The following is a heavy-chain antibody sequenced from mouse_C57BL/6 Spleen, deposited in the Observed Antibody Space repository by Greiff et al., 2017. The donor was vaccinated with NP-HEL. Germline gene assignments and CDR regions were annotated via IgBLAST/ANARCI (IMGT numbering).Heavy chain of an antibody. Sequence: VQLQQSGAELMKPGASVKLSCKATGYTFTGYWIEWVKQRPGHGLEWIGNINPSNGGTNYNEKFKSKATLTVDKSSSTAYMQLSSLTSEDSAVYYCARGSSWFAYWGQGTLVTVSA. V-gene: IGHV1-53*01. J-gene: IGHJ3*01. CDR2: INPSNGGT. CDR3: ARGSSWFAY. CDR1: GYTFTGYW.